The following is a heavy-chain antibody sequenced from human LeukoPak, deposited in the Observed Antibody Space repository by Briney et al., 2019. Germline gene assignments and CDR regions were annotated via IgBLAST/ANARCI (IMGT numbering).Heavy chain of an antibody. CDR3: AKDPYSHYGYFDY. CDR2: ISGSGGST. V-gene: IGHV3-23*01. J-gene: IGHJ4*02. CDR1: GIPLSHLA. D-gene: IGHD4-11*01. Sequence: GSPKPLLATPGIPLSHLALNRVPQGPGKGLEWVVAISGSGGSTYYADSVKGRFTISTDNSKNTLYLQMNSLRAEDTAVYYCAKDPYSHYGYFDYWGQGTLVTVSS.